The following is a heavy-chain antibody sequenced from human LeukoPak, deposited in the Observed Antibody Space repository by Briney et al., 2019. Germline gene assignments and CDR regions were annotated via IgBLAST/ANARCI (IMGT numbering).Heavy chain of an antibody. CDR1: GGNFSSYA. D-gene: IGHD3-3*01. CDR2: IIPILGIA. CDR3: ARDRITIFGVVSPFDY. V-gene: IGHV1-69*04. Sequence: GASVKVSCKASGGNFSSYAISWVRQAPGQGLEWMGRIIPILGIANYAQKFQGRVTITADKSTSTAYMELSSLRSEDTAVYYCARDRITIFGVVSPFDYWGQGTLVTVSS. J-gene: IGHJ4*02.